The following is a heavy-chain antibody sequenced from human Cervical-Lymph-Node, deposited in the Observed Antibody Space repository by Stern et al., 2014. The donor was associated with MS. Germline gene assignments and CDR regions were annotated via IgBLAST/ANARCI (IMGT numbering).Heavy chain of an antibody. CDR3: ASGRLGY. V-gene: IGHV1-46*01. J-gene: IGHJ4*02. CDR2: INHSGDST. Sequence: VQLVQSGAEVKTPGASVKISCKAPGYKFTNYYIHWMRQAPGQGPEWMGMINHSGDSTTYAQKFQGRVTMTRDTSTSIVYMELSRLRSEDAAVYYCASGRLGYWGQGTQVTVSS. CDR1: GYKFTNYY.